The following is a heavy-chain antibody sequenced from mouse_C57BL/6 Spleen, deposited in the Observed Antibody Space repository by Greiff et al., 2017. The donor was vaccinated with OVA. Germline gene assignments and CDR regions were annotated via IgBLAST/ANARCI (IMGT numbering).Heavy chain of an antibody. CDR2: INYDGSST. D-gene: IGHD3-2*02. V-gene: IGHV5-16*01. CDR1: GFTFSDYY. J-gene: IGHJ3*01. CDR3: ARLDSSGYLAY. Sequence: DVMLVESEGGLVQPGSSMKLSCTASGFTFSDYYMAWVRQVPEKGLEWVANINYDGSSTYYLDSLKSRFILSRDNAKNILYLQMSSLKSEDTATYYCARLDSSGYLAYWGQGTLVTVSA.